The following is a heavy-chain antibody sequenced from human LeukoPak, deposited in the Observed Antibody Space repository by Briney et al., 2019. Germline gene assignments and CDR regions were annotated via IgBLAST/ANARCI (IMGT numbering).Heavy chain of an antibody. D-gene: IGHD7-27*01. V-gene: IGHV1-2*02. CDR1: GYTFTGYY. CDR2: INPSSGGT. Sequence: GASVKVSCKASGYTFTGYYMHWVRQAPGQGLEWMGWINPSSGGTNYAQKFQGRVTMTRDTSISTAYMELSRLRSDDTAVYYCARDFRATGDDAFDIWGQGTMVTVSS. J-gene: IGHJ3*02. CDR3: ARDFRATGDDAFDI.